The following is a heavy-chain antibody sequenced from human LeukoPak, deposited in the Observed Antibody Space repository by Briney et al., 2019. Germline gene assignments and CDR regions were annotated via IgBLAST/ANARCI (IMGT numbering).Heavy chain of an antibody. V-gene: IGHV4-4*09. CDR1: GASISNYY. CDR2: IYTSGST. D-gene: IGHD2-8*01. J-gene: IGHJ6*03. Sequence: SKTLSLTWAVSGASISNYYWGWIRKPPGKGLDWIGYIYTSGSTHYNPSLKGRVTISVDTSKNQFSLKLSSVTAADTAVYYCARGPKMGYMDVWGRGTTVTVSS. CDR3: ARGPKMGYMDV.